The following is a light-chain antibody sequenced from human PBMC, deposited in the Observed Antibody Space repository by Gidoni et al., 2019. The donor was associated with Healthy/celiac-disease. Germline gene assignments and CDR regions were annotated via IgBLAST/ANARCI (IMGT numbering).Light chain of an antibody. CDR2: QDS. V-gene: IGLV3-1*01. CDR1: KLGDKY. Sequence: SYELTQPPSVSVSQGQTASIPCSGDKLGDKYACWYQQKPGQSPVLVIYQDSKRPSGIPERFSGSNSGNTATLTISGTQAMDEADYYCQAWDSSTPLYVFGTGTKVTVL. J-gene: IGLJ1*01. CDR3: QAWDSSTPLYV.